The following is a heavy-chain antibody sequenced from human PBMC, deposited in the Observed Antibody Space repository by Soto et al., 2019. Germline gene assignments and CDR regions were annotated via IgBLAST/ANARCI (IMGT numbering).Heavy chain of an antibody. J-gene: IGHJ3*02. CDR2: IVVGSGNT. CDR1: GFTCTHSA. CDR3: AVDQRSDNAFDI. D-gene: IGHD2-21*01. V-gene: IGHV1-58*01. Sequence: PRPSVKVSCKAAGFTCTHSAVQWVRQARGQRLEWIGWIVVGSGNTDYAQKFQERVTITRDMSTGTAYMELSSLRSEDTAVYYCAVDQRSDNAFDIWGQGTIVTVSS.